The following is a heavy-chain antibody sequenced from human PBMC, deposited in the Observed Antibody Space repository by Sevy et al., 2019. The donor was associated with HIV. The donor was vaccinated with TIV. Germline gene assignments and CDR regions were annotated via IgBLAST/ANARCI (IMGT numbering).Heavy chain of an antibody. D-gene: IGHD3-10*01. CDR2: ITSNGLST. V-gene: IGHV3-64D*06. CDR3: VKYRGLTQDFDY. J-gene: IGHJ4*02. CDR1: GFPFRSNI. Sequence: GSLRLSCSASGFPFRSNIMGRVRQAPGKRLEYVSGITSNGLSTHYVPSVKGRFSISRDNSKNTMYLQMSSLRPEDTAVYYCVKYRGLTQDFDYWGQGTLVTVSS.